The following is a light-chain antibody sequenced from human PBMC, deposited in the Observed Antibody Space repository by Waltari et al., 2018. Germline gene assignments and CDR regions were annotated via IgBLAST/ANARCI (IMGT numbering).Light chain of an antibody. J-gene: IGLJ1*01. CDR1: RSALGFSTL. V-gene: IGLV2-14*03. Sequence: HSPLTQPASVSGSPGQPITTPSTGPRSALGFSTLLSWYQQHPGKAPKVMIYHVSNRPSGVSNRFSGSKSGNTASLTISGLQPEDEADYYCASETSTTTRYVVGSGTKVTVL. CDR3: ASETSTTTRYV. CDR2: HVS.